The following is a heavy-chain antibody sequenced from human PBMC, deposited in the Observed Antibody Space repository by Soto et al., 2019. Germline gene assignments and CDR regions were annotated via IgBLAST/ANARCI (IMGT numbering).Heavy chain of an antibody. Sequence: EVELVESGGGLVQPGRSLRLSCTASGFTFDNYAMYWVRQAPGQGLEWVSSISWNSGRTDYADSVKGRFTISRDNAKNSLFLQMSSLRAEDTALYYCTKEIALTGYGAFDAWGKGTRVTVSS. CDR2: ISWNSGRT. CDR3: TKEIALTGYGAFDA. V-gene: IGHV3-9*01. J-gene: IGHJ5*02. CDR1: GFTFDNYA. D-gene: IGHD3-9*01.